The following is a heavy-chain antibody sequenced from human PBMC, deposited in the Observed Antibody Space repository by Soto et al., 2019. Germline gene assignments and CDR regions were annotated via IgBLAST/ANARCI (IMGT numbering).Heavy chain of an antibody. CDR3: ARAYGGYADY. CDR2: INHSGST. V-gene: IGHV4-34*01. Sequence: PSETLSPTLAVYGGSFSGYYWSAIRQPPGKGLEWIGEINHSGSTNYNPSLKSRVTISVDTSKNQFSLKLSSVTAADTAVYYCARAYGGYADYWGQGALVTVSS. CDR1: GGSFSGYY. J-gene: IGHJ4*02. D-gene: IGHD5-12*01.